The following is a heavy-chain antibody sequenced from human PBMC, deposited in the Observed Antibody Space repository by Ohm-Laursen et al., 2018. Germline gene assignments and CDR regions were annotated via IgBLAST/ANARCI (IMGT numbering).Heavy chain of an antibody. CDR1: GYTFTSYD. CDR3: ARGETTVTLYQDY. J-gene: IGHJ4*02. V-gene: IGHV1-8*02. Sequence: ASVKVSCKVSGYTFTSYDISWVRQAPGQGLEWMGWMNPNSGNTGYAQKFQGRVTMTRNTSISTAYMELSSLRSEDTAVYYCARGETTVTLYQDYWGQGTLVTVSS. D-gene: IGHD4-17*01. CDR2: MNPNSGNT.